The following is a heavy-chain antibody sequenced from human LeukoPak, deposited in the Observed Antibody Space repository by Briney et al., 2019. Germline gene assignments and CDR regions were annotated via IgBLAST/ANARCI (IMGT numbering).Heavy chain of an antibody. CDR1: GFTFSSYA. V-gene: IGHV3-30-3*01. CDR2: ISYDGSNK. J-gene: IGHJ4*02. D-gene: IGHD2-15*01. CDR3: ARGPSLLDY. Sequence: PGGSLRLSCAASGFTFSSYAMHWVRQAPGKGLEWVAVISYDGSNKYYADSVKGRFTISRDNSKNTLYLQMNSLRAEDTAVYYCARGPSLLDYWGQGTLVTVSS.